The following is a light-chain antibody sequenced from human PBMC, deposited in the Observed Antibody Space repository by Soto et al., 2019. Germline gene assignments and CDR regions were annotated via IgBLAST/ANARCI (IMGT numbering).Light chain of an antibody. CDR1: QSVSSN. V-gene: IGKV3-15*01. Sequence: EIVLTQSPATLSVSPPERDPLXQTPSQSVSSNLAWYQQKPGQAPRLLIYGASTRATGIPARFSGSGSGTEFTLTISSLQSEDFAVYYCQQYHHWPPITFGQGTRLEIK. CDR3: QQYHHWPPIT. J-gene: IGKJ5*01. CDR2: GAS.